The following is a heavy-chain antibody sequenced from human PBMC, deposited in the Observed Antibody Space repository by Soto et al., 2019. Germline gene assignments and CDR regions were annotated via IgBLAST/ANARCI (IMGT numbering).Heavy chain of an antibody. Sequence: SVKVSCKASGGTFSSYAISWVRQAPGQGLEWMGGIIPIFGTANYAQKFQGRVKITADESTSTAYMELSSLRSEDTAVYYCARKYYGSGSETRDRPYYYYGMDVWGQGTTVTV. CDR1: GGTFSSYA. D-gene: IGHD3-10*01. J-gene: IGHJ6*02. CDR2: IIPIFGTA. CDR3: ARKYYGSGSETRDRPYYYYGMDV. V-gene: IGHV1-69*13.